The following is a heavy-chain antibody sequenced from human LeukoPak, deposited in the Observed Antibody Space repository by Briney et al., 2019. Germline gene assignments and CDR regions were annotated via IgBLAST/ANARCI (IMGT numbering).Heavy chain of an antibody. CDR1: GFTFSAYS. J-gene: IGHJ6*03. V-gene: IGHV3-48*01. D-gene: IGHD7-27*01. CDR2: ITSSSGSAI. Sequence: GGSLRLSCAASGFTFSAYSMNWVRQAAGKGLEWVSYITSSSGSAIYYADSVKGRFTISRDNAKNSLYLQMNSLRVEDTAVYYCARVWGSWYMDLWGKGTTVTVSS. CDR3: ARVWGSWYMDL.